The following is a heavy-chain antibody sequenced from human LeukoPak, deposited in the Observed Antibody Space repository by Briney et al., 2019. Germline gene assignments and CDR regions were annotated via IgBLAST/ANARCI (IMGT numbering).Heavy chain of an antibody. CDR2: ISVCGGST. V-gene: IGHV3-23*01. D-gene: IGHD2-2*01. CDR3: AKALSEIYCSRTSCYLLAY. CDR1: RCTFSNYA. J-gene: IGHJ4*02. Sequence: GGCLRLSCAASRCTFSNYAMRWLRPAASRGRAGVSAISVCGGSTYYADSVKGRFTISRENSNNTLCLQMHSLRAEDTAVYYCAKALSEIYCSRTSCYLLAYWGQGTLVTVSS.